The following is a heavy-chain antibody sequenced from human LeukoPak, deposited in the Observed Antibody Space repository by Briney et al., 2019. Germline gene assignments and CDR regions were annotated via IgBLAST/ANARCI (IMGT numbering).Heavy chain of an antibody. CDR3: ARDRGEVIPYYMDV. D-gene: IGHD3-16*01. CDR1: GYTFTSYG. CDR2: ISAYNGNT. J-gene: IGHJ6*03. Sequence: GASVKVSCKASGYTFTSYGISWVRQAPGQGLEWMGWISAYNGNTNYAQKLQGRVTMTTDTSTSTAYMELRSLRSDDTAVYHCARDRGEVIPYYMDVWGKGTTVTVSS. V-gene: IGHV1-18*01.